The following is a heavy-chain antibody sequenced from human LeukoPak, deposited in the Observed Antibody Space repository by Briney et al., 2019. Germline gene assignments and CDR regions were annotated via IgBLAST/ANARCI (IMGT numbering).Heavy chain of an antibody. D-gene: IGHD5-18*01. CDR2: TKPKDVGT. J-gene: IGHJ4*02. CDR3: TRARREQGYVYWAVFFDY. CDR1: GFSVSGYY. Sequence: EASVTVSCKASGFSVSGYYIHWVRMAPGQGIEWMGWTKPKDVGTNYADNFEGRVTLTMDTSTNTSFMELTKLRSDDTAVYYCTRARREQGYVYWAVFFDYWGQGTLVIVS. V-gene: IGHV1-2*02.